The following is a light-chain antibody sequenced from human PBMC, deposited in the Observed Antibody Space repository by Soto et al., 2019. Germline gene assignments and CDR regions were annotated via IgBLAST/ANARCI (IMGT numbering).Light chain of an antibody. Sequence: QSVLTQPPSASGTPGQRVTISCSGSSSNIGSYYVSWYQQLPGTAPKLLIYDNNKRPSGIPDRFSGSKSGTSATLGITGLQTGDEADYYCGKWDSSLSGWVFGGGTKLTVL. CDR1: SSNIGSYY. J-gene: IGLJ3*02. CDR2: DNN. V-gene: IGLV1-51*01. CDR3: GKWDSSLSGWV.